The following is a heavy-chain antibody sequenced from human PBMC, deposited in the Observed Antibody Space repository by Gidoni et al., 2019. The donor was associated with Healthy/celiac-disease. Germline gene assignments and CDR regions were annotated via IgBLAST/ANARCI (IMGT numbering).Heavy chain of an antibody. D-gene: IGHD2-2*01. V-gene: IGHV4-4*07. J-gene: IGHJ5*02. Sequence: QVHLQESAPGLVKPSETLSLPCIVAGGSISSYYRSWFRPPAWKGLEWIGRIYTSGSTNYNPSIKSRVTMSADTSKNQYSLKLSSVTAADAAVDYCARDPFGVPAAIGGGGGWFDPWGQGTLVTVSS. CDR1: GGSISSYY. CDR3: ARDPFGVPAAIGGGGGWFDP. CDR2: IYTSGST.